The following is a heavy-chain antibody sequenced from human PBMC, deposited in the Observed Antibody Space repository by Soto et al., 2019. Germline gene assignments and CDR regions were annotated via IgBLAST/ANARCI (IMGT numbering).Heavy chain of an antibody. CDR1: GGFINSYY. J-gene: IGHJ5*02. Sequence: PSGTLSLTCTVSGGFINSYYWSWIRQSPGKGLEWIGYIYYRGTTRYNPSLKSRVTLSVDTSENQFSLKLRSVTAADTAVYYCARDFVAGSTWFDPWGQGILVT. CDR3: ARDFVAGSTWFDP. CDR2: IYYRGTT. V-gene: IGHV4-59*01. D-gene: IGHD6-19*01.